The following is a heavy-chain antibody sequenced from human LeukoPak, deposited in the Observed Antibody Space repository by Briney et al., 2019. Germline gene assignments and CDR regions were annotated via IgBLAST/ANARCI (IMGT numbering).Heavy chain of an antibody. V-gene: IGHV3-74*01. J-gene: IGHJ4*02. D-gene: IGHD2-2*01. CDR3: TRDTSSGLDY. CDR2: INTDGSST. CDR1: GFTFSNYW. Sequence: GGSVRLSCAASGFTFSNYWMHWVRQTPGKGLIWVARINTDGSSTNYADSVKGRFTISSDNAKKTLYLQMNSLRAEDTAVYYCTRDTSSGLDYWGQGTLVTVPS.